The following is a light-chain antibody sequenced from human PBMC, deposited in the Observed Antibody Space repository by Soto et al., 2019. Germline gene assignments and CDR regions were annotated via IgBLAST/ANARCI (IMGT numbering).Light chain of an antibody. CDR1: QSISSTY. V-gene: IGKV3-20*01. J-gene: IGKJ2*01. Sequence: SVLTQSPGTLSLFPGERATLSCRTSQSISSTYLAWYQQRPGQAPRLLIYAASSRATGIPDRFSGSWSGTDFTLTISRLEPEDFAVYYCQQYFGSLYAFGQGTKLEIK. CDR2: AAS. CDR3: QQYFGSLYA.